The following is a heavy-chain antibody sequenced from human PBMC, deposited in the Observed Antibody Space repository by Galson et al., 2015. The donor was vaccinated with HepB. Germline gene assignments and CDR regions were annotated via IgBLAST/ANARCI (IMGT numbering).Heavy chain of an antibody. D-gene: IGHD3-10*01. Sequence: SLRLSCAASGFTLSGNAMHWVRQAPGKGLEWVAVISYDGDNKYYTDSVKGRFTISRDNSKNTLYLQMNSLRAEDTAVYYCAKDGEGYGSGSYFLNYWGQGTLVTVSS. V-gene: IGHV3-30*18. CDR3: AKDGEGYGSGSYFLNY. J-gene: IGHJ4*02. CDR2: ISYDGDNK. CDR1: GFTLSGNA.